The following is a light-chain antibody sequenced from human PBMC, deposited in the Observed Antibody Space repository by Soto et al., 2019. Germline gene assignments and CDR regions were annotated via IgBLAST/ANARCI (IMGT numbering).Light chain of an antibody. CDR3: QQLRLYPST. CDR2: KAS. CDR1: DNMGPW. Sequence: DIQMTESPSTLSASIGDRVAITCGASDNMGPWVAWYQQKPGKAPKLLIYKASTLETGAPSRFSGSGSGTDFALTITSLQAEDFATYYCQQLRLYPSTFGGGTKVDI. V-gene: IGKV1-5*03. J-gene: IGKJ4*01.